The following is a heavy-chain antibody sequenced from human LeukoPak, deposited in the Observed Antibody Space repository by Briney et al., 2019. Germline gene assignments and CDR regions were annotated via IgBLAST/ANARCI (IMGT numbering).Heavy chain of an antibody. CDR1: GGSITGHH. Sequence: SQTLSLTCTVPGGSITGHHWTWIRRPPGTGLEWIGYFYDSGDFNYNPSLKSRVTISMDMSNNQFSLSMSSVTAADTAMYYCARLLRPGGRKGDCFDIWGQGTMVTVSS. CDR2: FYDSGDF. J-gene: IGHJ3*02. D-gene: IGHD2-21*01. CDR3: ARLLRPGGRKGDCFDI. V-gene: IGHV4-59*08.